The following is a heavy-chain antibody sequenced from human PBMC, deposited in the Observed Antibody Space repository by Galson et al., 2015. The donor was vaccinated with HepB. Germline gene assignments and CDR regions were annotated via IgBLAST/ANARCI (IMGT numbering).Heavy chain of an antibody. CDR1: GYTLTNYY. J-gene: IGHJ6*02. Sequence: SVKVSCKASGYTLTNYYMHWVRQAPGQGLEWMGIINPNSGSTSYAQKFQGRVTMTRDTSTSTLYMELSSLRSEDTAVYYCAREVVPAAYYGMDVWGQGTTVTVSS. D-gene: IGHD2-2*01. V-gene: IGHV1-46*01. CDR2: INPNSGST. CDR3: AREVVPAAYYGMDV.